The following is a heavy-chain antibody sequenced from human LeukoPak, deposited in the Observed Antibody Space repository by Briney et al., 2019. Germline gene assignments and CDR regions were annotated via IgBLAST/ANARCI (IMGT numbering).Heavy chain of an antibody. V-gene: IGHV3-33*01. CDR1: GFTFSSYG. CDR3: ARDPDGYSGSSWYFDY. Sequence: GGSLRLSCAASGFTFSSYGMHWVRQAPGKGLEWVAVIWYDGSNKYYADSVKGRFTISRDNSKNTLYLQMNSLRAEDTAVYYCARDPDGYSGSSWYFDYWGQGTLVTVSS. D-gene: IGHD6-13*01. CDR2: IWYDGSNK. J-gene: IGHJ4*02.